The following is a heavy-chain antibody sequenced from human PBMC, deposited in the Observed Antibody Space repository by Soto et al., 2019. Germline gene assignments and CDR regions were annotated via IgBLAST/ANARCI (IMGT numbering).Heavy chain of an antibody. CDR3: ARDLSSAYYTL. CDR1: GGSISSYY. CDR2: MYYGGST. J-gene: IGHJ4*02. D-gene: IGHD3-22*01. V-gene: IGHV4-59*01. Sequence: SETLSLTCTVSGGSISSYYWSWIRQPPGKGLEWIGYMYYGGSTNYNPSLKSRVTMSVDTSKNQFSLKVSSVTAADTAVYYCARDLSSAYYTLWGQGTLVTVSS.